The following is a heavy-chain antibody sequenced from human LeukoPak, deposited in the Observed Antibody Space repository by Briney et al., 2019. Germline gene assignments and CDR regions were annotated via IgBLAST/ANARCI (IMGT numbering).Heavy chain of an antibody. D-gene: IGHD5-18*01. CDR3: ASSLGYHYDY. V-gene: IGHV3-33*01. CDR1: GFSFSSYG. CDR2: IWYDGSNK. Sequence: PGGSLRLSCAASGFSFSSYGMHWVRQAPGKGLEWVAVIWYDGSNKYYADSVKGRFTISRDNSKNTLYLQMNSLRAEDTAVYYCASSLGYHYDYWGQGTLVTVSS. J-gene: IGHJ4*02.